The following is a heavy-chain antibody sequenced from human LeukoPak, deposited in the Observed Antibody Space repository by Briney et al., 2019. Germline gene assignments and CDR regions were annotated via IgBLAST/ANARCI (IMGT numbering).Heavy chain of an antibody. CDR3: ARRLGELSYPMYYFDY. V-gene: IGHV3-23*01. CDR1: GFTFSSYA. Sequence: PGGSLRLSCAASGFTFSSYAMSWVRQAPGKGLEWVSAISGSGGSTYYADSVKGRFTISRDNSKNTLYLQMNSLRAEDTAVYYCARRLGELSYPMYYFDYWGQGTLVTVSS. D-gene: IGHD3-16*02. J-gene: IGHJ4*02. CDR2: ISGSGGST.